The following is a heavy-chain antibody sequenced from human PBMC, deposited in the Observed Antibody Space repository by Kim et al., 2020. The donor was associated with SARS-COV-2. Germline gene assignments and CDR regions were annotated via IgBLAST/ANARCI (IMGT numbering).Heavy chain of an antibody. CDR3: ARGDSTTLPIDY. D-gene: IGHD1-1*01. Sequence: SAKARFTISRTNSRTTLNLKMNSLRAEDTAVYYCARGDSTTLPIDYWGQGTLVTVSS. V-gene: IGHV3-30*01. J-gene: IGHJ4*02.